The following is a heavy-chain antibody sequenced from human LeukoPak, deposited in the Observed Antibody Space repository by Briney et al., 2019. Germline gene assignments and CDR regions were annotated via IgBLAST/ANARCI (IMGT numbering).Heavy chain of an antibody. CDR3: ARGARGYSYGYYY. J-gene: IGHJ4*02. Sequence: SETLSLTCTVSGGSISSYYWSWLRQPPGKGLEWIGYIYYSGSTNYNPSLKSRVTISVDTSKNQFSLKLSSVTAADTAVYYCARGARGYSYGYYYWGQGTLVTVSS. CDR2: IYYSGST. V-gene: IGHV4-59*01. CDR1: GGSISSYY. D-gene: IGHD5-18*01.